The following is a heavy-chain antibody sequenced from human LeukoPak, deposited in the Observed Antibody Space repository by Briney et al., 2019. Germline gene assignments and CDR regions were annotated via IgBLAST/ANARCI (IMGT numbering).Heavy chain of an antibody. Sequence: SETLSLTCTVSGGSISSGSYYWSWVRQPAGKGLEWIGRIYTSGSTNYNPSLKSRVTISVDTSKNQFSLKLSSVTAADTAVYYCARGGYSADYWGQGTLVTVSS. D-gene: IGHD3-22*01. CDR2: IYTSGST. CDR3: ARGGYSADY. V-gene: IGHV4-61*02. CDR1: GGSISSGSYY. J-gene: IGHJ4*02.